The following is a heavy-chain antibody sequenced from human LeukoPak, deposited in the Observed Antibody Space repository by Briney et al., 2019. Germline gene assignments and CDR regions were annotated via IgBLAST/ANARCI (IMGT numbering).Heavy chain of an antibody. CDR1: GGSISSYY. CDR3: ARARSGSQHDFDY. J-gene: IGHJ4*02. D-gene: IGHD1-26*01. Sequence: SETLSLTCTVSGGSISSYYWSWIRQPPGKGLEWIGYIYYSGSTNYNPSLKSRVTISVDTSKNQFSLKLSSVTAADTAVYYCARARSGSQHDFDYWGQGTLVTVSS. V-gene: IGHV4-59*01. CDR2: IYYSGST.